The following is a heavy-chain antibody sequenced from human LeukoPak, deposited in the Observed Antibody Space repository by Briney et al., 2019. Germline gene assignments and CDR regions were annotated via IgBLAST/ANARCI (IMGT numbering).Heavy chain of an antibody. J-gene: IGHJ4*02. Sequence: GGSLRLSCAASGFTFSSSAMSWVRQVPGKGLEWVSGISASGGSTYYAVSVRGRFTISRDNSKNTLYVQMNSLRDEDTAVYYYPNHQSLDSPHDLDSWGQGSVVTVSS. V-gene: IGHV3-23*01. CDR2: ISASGGST. CDR1: GFTFSSSA. CDR3: PNHQSLDSPHDLDS. D-gene: IGHD3/OR15-3a*01.